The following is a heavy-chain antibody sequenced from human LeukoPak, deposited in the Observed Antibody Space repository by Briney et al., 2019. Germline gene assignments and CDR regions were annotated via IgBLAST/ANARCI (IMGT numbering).Heavy chain of an antibody. CDR3: AKVGYYDFWSGYPWALFDI. CDR1: GFTVTNNY. CDR2: IYSDGNT. Sequence: GGSLRLSCAASGFTVTNNYMNWVRQAPGKGLEWVSVIYSDGNTNYAEPVKGRFTISRDNSKNTLYLQMNSLRAEDTAVYYCAKVGYYDFWSGYPWALFDIWGQGTMVTVSS. J-gene: IGHJ3*02. V-gene: IGHV3-53*01. D-gene: IGHD3-3*01.